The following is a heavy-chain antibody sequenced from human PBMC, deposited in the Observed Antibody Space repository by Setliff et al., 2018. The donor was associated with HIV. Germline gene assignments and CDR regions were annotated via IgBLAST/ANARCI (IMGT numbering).Heavy chain of an antibody. CDR2: IHSGGST. Sequence: GALRLSCAASGFTFSSYAMSWVRQAPGRGLEWVSVIHSGGSTYYADSVKGRSIISRDNSKNTLYLQMNSLRAEDTAVYYCARDPGRYNGMDVWGQGTTVTVSS. CDR3: ARDPGRYNGMDV. CDR1: GFTFSSYA. V-gene: IGHV3-66*01. D-gene: IGHD1-20*01. J-gene: IGHJ6*02.